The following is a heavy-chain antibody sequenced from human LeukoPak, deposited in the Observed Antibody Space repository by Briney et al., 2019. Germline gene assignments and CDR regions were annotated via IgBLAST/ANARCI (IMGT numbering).Heavy chain of an antibody. Sequence: SVKVSCKASGGTFSSYAISWVRQAPGQGLEWMGRIIPILGIANYVQRFQGRVTITADKSTSTAYMELSSLRSEDTAVYYCAREGRSHYYYYYYGMDVWGQGTTVTVSS. CDR3: AREGRSHYYYYYYGMDV. CDR1: GGTFSSYA. CDR2: IIPILGIA. D-gene: IGHD2-15*01. V-gene: IGHV1-69*04. J-gene: IGHJ6*02.